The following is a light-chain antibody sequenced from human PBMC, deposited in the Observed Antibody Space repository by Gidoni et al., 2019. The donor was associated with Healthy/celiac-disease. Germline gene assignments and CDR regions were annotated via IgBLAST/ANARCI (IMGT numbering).Light chain of an antibody. V-gene: IGKV1-5*03. CDR2: KAS. CDR1: QSISSW. J-gene: IGKJ1*01. CDR3: QQYGGT. Sequence: DSQMTQSPSTLSASVGDRVTITCRASQSISSWLAWYQQKPGKAPKLLIYKASSLESGVPSRFSGSGSGTEFTLTISSLQPDDFATYYCQQYGGTFGQGTKVEIK.